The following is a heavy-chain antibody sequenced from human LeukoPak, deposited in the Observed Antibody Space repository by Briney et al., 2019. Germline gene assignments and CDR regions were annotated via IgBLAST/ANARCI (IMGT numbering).Heavy chain of an antibody. V-gene: IGHV1-18*01. CDR1: GYTFTSYG. CDR2: ISAYNGNT. Sequence: ASVKVSCKASGYTFTSYGISWVRQAPGQGLEWMGWISAYNGNTNYAQKLQGRVTMTTDTSTSTAYTELRSLRSDDTAVYYCARDTTVTTPSSRYYYYGMDVWGQGTTVTVSS. J-gene: IGHJ6*02. CDR3: ARDTTVTTPSSRYYYYGMDV. D-gene: IGHD4-11*01.